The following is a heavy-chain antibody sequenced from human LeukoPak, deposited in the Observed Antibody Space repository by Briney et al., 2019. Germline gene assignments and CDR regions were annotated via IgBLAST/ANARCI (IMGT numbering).Heavy chain of an antibody. V-gene: IGHV3-53*01. J-gene: IGHJ4*02. D-gene: IGHD6-19*01. CDR3: ARQVAGPYYFDY. CDR2: IYSGGIT. CDR1: GFTVSSNY. Sequence: GGSLRLSCAASGFTVSSNYMSWVRQAPGKGLEWVSVIYSGGITYYADSVKGRFTIYRDNSKNTLYLQMNSLRAEDTAVYYCARQVAGPYYFDYWGQGTLVTVSS.